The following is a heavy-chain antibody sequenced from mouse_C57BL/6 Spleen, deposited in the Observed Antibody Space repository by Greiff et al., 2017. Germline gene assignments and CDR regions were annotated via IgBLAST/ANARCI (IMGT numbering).Heavy chain of an antibody. Sequence: QVQLQQPGAELVMPGASVKLSCKASGYTFTSYWMHWVKQRPGQGLEWIGEIDPSDSYTNYNQKFKGKSTLTVDKSYSTAYLQLSSLTSEDSAVYYCARFSYYYGSSYPDDWGQGTTLTGAS. CDR3: ARFSYYYGSSYPDD. V-gene: IGHV1-69*01. J-gene: IGHJ2*01. D-gene: IGHD1-1*01. CDR1: GYTFTSYW. CDR2: IDPSDSYT.